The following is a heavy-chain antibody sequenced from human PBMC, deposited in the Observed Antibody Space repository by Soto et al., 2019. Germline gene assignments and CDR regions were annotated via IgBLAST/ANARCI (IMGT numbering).Heavy chain of an antibody. CDR3: ARGLIDGSGSYPGNYYYGMDV. Sequence: PSETLSLTCAVYGGSFSGYYWSWIRQPPGKGLEWIGEINHSGSTNYNPSLKSRVTISVDTSKNQFSLKLSSVTAADTAVYYRARGLIDGSGSYPGNYYYGMDVWGQGTTVTVSS. CDR2: INHSGST. J-gene: IGHJ6*02. V-gene: IGHV4-34*01. CDR1: GGSFSGYY. D-gene: IGHD3-10*01.